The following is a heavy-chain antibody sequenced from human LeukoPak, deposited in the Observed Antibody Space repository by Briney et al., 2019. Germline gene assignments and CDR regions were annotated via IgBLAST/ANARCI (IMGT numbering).Heavy chain of an antibody. CDR2: ISSSSTI. CDR3: AREQWPNFDY. D-gene: IGHD6-19*01. V-gene: IGHV3-48*04. CDR1: GFTFSSYS. Sequence: GGSLRLSCAASGFTFSSYSMNWVRQAPGKGLEWVSYISSSSTIYYADSVKGRFTISRDNAKNSLYLQMNSLRAEDTAVYYCAREQWPNFDYWGQGTLVTVSS. J-gene: IGHJ4*02.